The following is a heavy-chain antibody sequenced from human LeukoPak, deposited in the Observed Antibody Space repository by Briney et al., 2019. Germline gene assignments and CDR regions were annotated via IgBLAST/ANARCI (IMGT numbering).Heavy chain of an antibody. CDR2: MSPDGNKK. CDR3: AKMVHTEQWLVPFDY. D-gene: IGHD6-19*01. V-gene: IGHV3-30-3*02. CDR1: GSTFSDYN. Sequence: PGRSLRLSCAASGSTFSDYNMHWVRQAPGKGLDWVALMSPDGNKKYYADSVKGRFTISRDNSKNTLYLQMNSLRAEDTAVYYCAKMVHTEQWLVPFDYWGQGTLVTVSS. J-gene: IGHJ4*02.